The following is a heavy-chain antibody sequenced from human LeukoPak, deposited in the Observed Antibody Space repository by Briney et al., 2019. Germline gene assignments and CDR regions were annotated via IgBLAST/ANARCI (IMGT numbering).Heavy chain of an antibody. J-gene: IGHJ6*03. V-gene: IGHV4-30-4*08. Sequence: SETLSLTCTVSGGSISSYYWSWIRQPPGKGLEWIGYIYYRGSTYYNPSLKSRVTLSVDTSKNQFSLRLSSVTAADTAMYYCARDSYYYYYMDVWGRGTTVTVSS. CDR3: ARDSYYYYYMDV. CDR2: IYYRGST. CDR1: GGSISSYY.